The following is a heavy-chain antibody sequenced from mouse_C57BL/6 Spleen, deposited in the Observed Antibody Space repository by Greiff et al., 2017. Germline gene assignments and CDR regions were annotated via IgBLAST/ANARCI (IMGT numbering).Heavy chain of an antibody. J-gene: IGHJ2*01. D-gene: IGHD1-1*01. CDR2: ISDGGSYT. CDR3: ARGLRMNY. Sequence: DVKLVESGGGLVKPGGSLKLSCAASGFTFSSYAMSWVRQTPEKRLEWVATISDGGSYTYYPDNVKGRFTISRDKAKNNLYLQMSHLKSEDTAMYYCARGLRMNYWGQGTTLTVSS. V-gene: IGHV5-4*03. CDR1: GFTFSSYA.